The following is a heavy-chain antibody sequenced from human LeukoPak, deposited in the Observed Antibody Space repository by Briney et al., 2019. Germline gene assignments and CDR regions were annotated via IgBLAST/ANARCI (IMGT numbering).Heavy chain of an antibody. D-gene: IGHD5-18*01. Sequence: GASVKVSCKASGYTFTSYYMHWVRRAPGQGLEWMGIINPSGGSTSYAQKFQGRVTMTRDMSTSTVYMELSSLRSEDTAVYYCARRGYSYGHHFDYWGQGTLVTVSS. CDR2: INPSGGST. CDR1: GYTFTSYY. CDR3: ARRGYSYGHHFDY. V-gene: IGHV1-46*01. J-gene: IGHJ4*02.